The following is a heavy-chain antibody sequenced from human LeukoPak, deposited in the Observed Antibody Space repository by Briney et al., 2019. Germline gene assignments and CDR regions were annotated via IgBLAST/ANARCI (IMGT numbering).Heavy chain of an antibody. V-gene: IGHV4-59*01. J-gene: IGHJ6*03. D-gene: IGHD6-13*01. CDR2: IYYSGST. Sequence: PSETLSLTCSVSGDSISGYYWSWIRQPPGKGLEWIGYIYYSGSTNYNPSLKSRVTITVDTSKNQFSLKLSSVTAADTAVYYCARGTRIAAAEDYYYYYMDVWGKGTTVTVSS. CDR3: ARGTRIAAAEDYYYYYMDV. CDR1: GDSISGYY.